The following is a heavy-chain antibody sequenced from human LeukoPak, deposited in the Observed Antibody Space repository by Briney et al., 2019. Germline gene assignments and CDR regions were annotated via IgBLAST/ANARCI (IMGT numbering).Heavy chain of an antibody. J-gene: IGHJ6*04. Sequence: QAGGSLRLSCVASGFIFSSYSMNWVRQAPGKGLEWVSSITSSSNYIYYADSMEGRFTISRDNAKNSLYLQMNSLIVEDTAVYFCAREGIAGPKDVWGKGTTVTVSS. D-gene: IGHD6-13*01. CDR1: GFIFSSYS. CDR2: ITSSSNYI. CDR3: AREGIAGPKDV. V-gene: IGHV3-21*01.